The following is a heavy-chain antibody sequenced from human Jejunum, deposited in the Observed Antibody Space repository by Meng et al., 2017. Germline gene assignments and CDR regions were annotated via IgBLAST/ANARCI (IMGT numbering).Heavy chain of an antibody. CDR1: GGSSSGFY. CDR3: TRGTDRAKSGDY. D-gene: IGHD1-14*01. V-gene: IGHV4-34*01. CDR2: IHPSGST. Sequence: GQLQRWGAGLLKPSETLSLTCAVYGGSSSGFYLSWIRQPPGKGLEWIGEIHPSGSTDYNPSLKSRLTISLDTSKNQFSLSLNSATAADTGIYYCTRGTDRAKSGDYWGQGTLVTVSS. J-gene: IGHJ4*02.